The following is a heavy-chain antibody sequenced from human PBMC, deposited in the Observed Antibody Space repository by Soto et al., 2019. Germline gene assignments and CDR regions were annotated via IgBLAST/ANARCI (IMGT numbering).Heavy chain of an antibody. CDR3: ARTTPYYYYAMDV. Sequence: QVQLVQSGAEVKKPGASVKVSCKASGYTFTSYDISWVRQATGQGLEWMGRLNPNSVNTAYAQKFQGRVNMTRNTSISTAYMELSSLRSEDTAVYYCARTTPYYYYAMDVWGQGTTVTVSS. D-gene: IGHD1-1*01. CDR2: LNPNSVNT. V-gene: IGHV1-8*01. J-gene: IGHJ6*02. CDR1: GYTFTSYD.